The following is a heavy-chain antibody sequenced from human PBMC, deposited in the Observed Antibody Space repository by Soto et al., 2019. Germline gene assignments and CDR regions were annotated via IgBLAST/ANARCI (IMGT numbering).Heavy chain of an antibody. CDR3: AKEGGDFWSGYYMKYFQH. CDR1: GFTFSSYG. Sequence: QVQLVESGGGVVQPGRSLRLSCAASGFTFSSYGMHWVRQAPGKGLXWVAVISYDGSNKYYADSVKGRFTISRDNSKNTLYLQMNSLRAEDTAVYYCAKEGGDFWSGYYMKYFQHWGQGTLVTVSS. CDR2: ISYDGSNK. V-gene: IGHV3-30*18. J-gene: IGHJ1*01. D-gene: IGHD3-3*01.